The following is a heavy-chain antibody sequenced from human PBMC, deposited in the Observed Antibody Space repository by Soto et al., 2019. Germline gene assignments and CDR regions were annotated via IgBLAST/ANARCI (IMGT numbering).Heavy chain of an antibody. CDR3: ARGEKEAAAGTGDMDV. CDR1: GYTFTSYD. CDR2: MNPNSGNT. Sequence: ASVKVSCKASGYTFTSYDINWVRQATGQGLEWMGWMNPNSGNTGYAQKFQGRVTMTRNTSISTAYIELSSLRSEDTAVYYCARGEKEAAAGTGDMDVWGKGTTVTVS. D-gene: IGHD6-13*01. J-gene: IGHJ6*03. V-gene: IGHV1-8*01.